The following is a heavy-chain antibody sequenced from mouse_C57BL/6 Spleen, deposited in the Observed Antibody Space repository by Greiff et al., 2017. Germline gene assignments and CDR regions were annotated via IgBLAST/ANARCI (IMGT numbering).Heavy chain of an antibody. Sequence: EVQVVESGGGLVKPGGSLKLSCAASGFTFSSYAMSWVRQTPEKRLEWVATISDGGSYTYYPDNVKGRFTISRDNATNNLYLQMSHLKSEDTAMYYCARGEYVGGYAMYDWGQGPSVTVSS. CDR3: ARGEYVGGYAMYD. CDR2: ISDGGSYT. V-gene: IGHV5-4*01. D-gene: IGHD5-1*01. CDR1: GFTFSSYA. J-gene: IGHJ4*01.